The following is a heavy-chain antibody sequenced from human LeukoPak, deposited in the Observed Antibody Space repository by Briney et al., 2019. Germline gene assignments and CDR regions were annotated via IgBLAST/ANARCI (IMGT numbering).Heavy chain of an antibody. CDR1: GGSIRSYY. D-gene: IGHD3-3*01. Sequence: SETLSLTCTVSGGSIRSYYWSWIRQPAGKGLEWIGRIYTSGSTNYNPSLKSRVTMSVDTSKNQFSLKLSSVTAADTAVYYCARDRYDFWSGGEYYFDYWGQGTLVTVSS. J-gene: IGHJ4*02. CDR3: ARDRYDFWSGGEYYFDY. V-gene: IGHV4-4*07. CDR2: IYTSGST.